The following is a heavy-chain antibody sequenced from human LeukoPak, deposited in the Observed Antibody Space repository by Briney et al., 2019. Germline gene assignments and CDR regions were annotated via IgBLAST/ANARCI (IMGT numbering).Heavy chain of an antibody. CDR1: GGSISSYY. V-gene: IGHV4-59*08. CDR2: IYYSGST. Sequence: SETLSLTCTVSGGSISSYYWSWIRQPPGKGLEWIGYIYYSGSTNYNPSLKSRVTISVDTSKNQFSLKLSSVTAADTAVYYRASGRVRVAAWYYFDYWGQGTLVTVSS. CDR3: ASGRVRVAAWYYFDY. D-gene: IGHD6-19*01. J-gene: IGHJ4*02.